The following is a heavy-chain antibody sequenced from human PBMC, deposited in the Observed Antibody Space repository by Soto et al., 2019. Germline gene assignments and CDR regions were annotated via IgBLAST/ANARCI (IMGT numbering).Heavy chain of an antibody. J-gene: IGHJ4*01. CDR1: GFTFSNAW. D-gene: IGHD3-22*01. CDR3: TTDSYSTIIIVRFDY. CDR2: INSKTDGGTT. V-gene: IGHV3-15*07. Sequence: GGSLRLSCAASGFTFSNAWINWVRQAPGKGLEWVGRINSKTDGGTTDYAEPVKGRFAISRDDSNNMVYLQMNSLKIEDTAVYYCTTDSYSTIIIVRFDYWGHGTLVTVSS.